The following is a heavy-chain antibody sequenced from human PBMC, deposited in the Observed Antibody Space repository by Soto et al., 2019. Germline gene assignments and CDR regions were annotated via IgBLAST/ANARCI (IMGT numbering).Heavy chain of an antibody. CDR3: ARARYYASGSRTSYYFDY. D-gene: IGHD3-10*01. Sequence: QLQLQESGSGLVKPSQTLSLTCAVSGGSISSGGYSWSWIRQPPGKGLEWIGYIYHSGSTYYNPSHKSRVTITVDRSKNQFSLKLSSETAADTAVYYCARARYYASGSRTSYYFDYWGQGTLVTVSS. V-gene: IGHV4-30-2*01. J-gene: IGHJ4*02. CDR1: GGSISSGGYS. CDR2: IYHSGST.